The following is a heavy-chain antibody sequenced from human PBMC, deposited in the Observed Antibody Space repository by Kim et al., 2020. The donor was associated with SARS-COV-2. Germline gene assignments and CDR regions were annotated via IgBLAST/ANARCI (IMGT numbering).Heavy chain of an antibody. J-gene: IGHJ5*02. V-gene: IGHV1-3*01. Sequence: ASVKVSCKASGYTFTNYYMHWVRQAPGQRLEWMGWIDAGNTKTKYSQKFQGRVTITSDTSASTGYMEMNNLGSEDTAVYYCVRGRDSNGYAWGQGTLVTISS. CDR1: GYTFTNYY. CDR3: VRGRDSNGYA. D-gene: IGHD5-18*01. CDR2: IDAGNTKT.